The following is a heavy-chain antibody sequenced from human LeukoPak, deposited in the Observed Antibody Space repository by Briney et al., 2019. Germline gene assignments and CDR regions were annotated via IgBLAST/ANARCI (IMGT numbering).Heavy chain of an antibody. Sequence: SETLSLTCTVSGGSISPYFWSWFRQPPGKGLEWIGYISYTGSTIYSPSLKSRVTISVDTSKNQFSPQLTSVTAADTAVYYCARYDYRGVTNFDPWGQGTLVTVSS. V-gene: IGHV4-59*01. CDR3: ARYDYRGVTNFDP. CDR2: ISYTGST. J-gene: IGHJ5*02. D-gene: IGHD3-10*01. CDR1: GGSISPYF.